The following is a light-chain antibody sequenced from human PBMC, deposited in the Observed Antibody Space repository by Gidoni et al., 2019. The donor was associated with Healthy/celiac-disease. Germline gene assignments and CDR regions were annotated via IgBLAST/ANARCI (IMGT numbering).Light chain of an antibody. CDR3: QQRSNWTLT. Sequence: EIVFTQSPATLSFSPGERATLSCRASQSFRSYLTWYQQKPGQAPRLLIDDASNRATGSPARFSGSGSGTDFTLTISSLEPEDFAVYYWQQRSNWTLTFGGGTKVEIK. CDR2: DAS. V-gene: IGKV3-11*01. J-gene: IGKJ4*01. CDR1: QSFRSY.